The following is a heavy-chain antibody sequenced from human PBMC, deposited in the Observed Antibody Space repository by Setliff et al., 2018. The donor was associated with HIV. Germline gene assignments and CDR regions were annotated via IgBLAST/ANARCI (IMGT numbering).Heavy chain of an antibody. D-gene: IGHD2-2*02. CDR3: ARGYHLLNPDY. V-gene: IGHV4-31*02. CDR2: IYYSGST. CDR1: GGSISSGGYY. J-gene: IGHJ4*02. Sequence: LSLTCTVSGGSISSGGYYWNWIRQHPGEGLEWIGYIYYSGSTYYNPSLKSRVAISVDTSKNQFSLKLSSVTAADTAVYYCARGYHLLNPDYWGQGTLVTVSS.